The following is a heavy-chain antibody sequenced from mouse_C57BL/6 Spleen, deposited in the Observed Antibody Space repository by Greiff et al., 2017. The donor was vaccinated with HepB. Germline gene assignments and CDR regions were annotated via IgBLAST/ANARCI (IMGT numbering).Heavy chain of an antibody. Sequence: QVQLQQSGAELAKPGASVKLSCKASGYTFTSYWMHGVKQRPGQGLEWIGYINPSSGYTKYNQKLKDKATLTADKSSRTAYMQLSSLTYEDSAVYYCAREGGYGNYYAMDYWGQGTSVTVSS. CDR3: AREGGYGNYYAMDY. CDR1: GYTFTSYW. D-gene: IGHD1-1*01. J-gene: IGHJ4*01. CDR2: INPSSGYT. V-gene: IGHV1-7*01.